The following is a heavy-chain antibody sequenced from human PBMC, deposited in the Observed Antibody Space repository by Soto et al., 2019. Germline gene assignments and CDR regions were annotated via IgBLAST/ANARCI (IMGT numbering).Heavy chain of an antibody. V-gene: IGHV1-69*01. CDR2: IIPIFGTA. D-gene: IGHD6-13*01. CDR1: GGSFISYA. CDR3: ARDKEYRSSWRDYYYGMDV. J-gene: IGHJ6*02. Sequence: SVKVACNASGGSFISYAIIWVRQAPGQGLEWMGGIIPIFGTANYAQKFQGRVTITADESTSTAYMELSSLRSEDTAVYYCARDKEYRSSWRDYYYGMDVWGQGTTVTV.